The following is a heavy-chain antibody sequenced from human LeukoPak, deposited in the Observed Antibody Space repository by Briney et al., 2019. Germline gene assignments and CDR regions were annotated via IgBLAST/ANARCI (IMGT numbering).Heavy chain of an antibody. V-gene: IGHV1-46*01. D-gene: IGHD5-18*01. CDR2: IHPSGGST. Sequence: ASVKVSCKASGYSFTSHYMHWVRQAPGQGLEWMGVIHPSGGSTSYAPKFQGRVTMTKDTSTNTVYLDLSSLRFEDTALYYCARMGMDSAMVTNFFDCWGQGTMVTVSS. J-gene: IGHJ4*02. CDR3: ARMGMDSAMVTNFFDC. CDR1: GYSFTSHY.